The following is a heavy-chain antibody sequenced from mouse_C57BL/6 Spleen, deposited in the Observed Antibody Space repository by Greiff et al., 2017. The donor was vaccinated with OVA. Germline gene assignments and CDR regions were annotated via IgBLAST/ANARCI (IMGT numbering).Heavy chain of an antibody. J-gene: IGHJ1*03. V-gene: IGHV1-85*01. CDR2: IYPRDGST. Sequence: VQRVESGPELVKPGASVKLSCKASGYTFTSYDINWVKQRPGQGLEWIGWIYPRDGSTKYNEKFKGKATLTVDTSSSTAYMELHSLTSEDSAVYFCAGFITTVVARRWYFDVWGTGTTVTVSS. CDR3: AGFITTVVARRWYFDV. CDR1: GYTFTSYD. D-gene: IGHD1-1*01.